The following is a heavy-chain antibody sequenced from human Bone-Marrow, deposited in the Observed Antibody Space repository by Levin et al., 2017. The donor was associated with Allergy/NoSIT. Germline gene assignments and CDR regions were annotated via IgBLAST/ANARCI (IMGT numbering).Heavy chain of an antibody. CDR3: SRDHGDSSDAFAI. D-gene: IGHD4-17*01. Sequence: LSQTLSLTCSVSGGSVRGENYYWSWIRQPPGKRLEWIGYISYSGSTTYSPSLESRVTISLGPSENQFSLRLHSLTAADTAVYYCSRDHGDSSDAFAIWGQGTMITGSS. CDR2: ISYSGST. V-gene: IGHV4-61*01. CDR1: GGSVRGENYY. J-gene: IGHJ3*02.